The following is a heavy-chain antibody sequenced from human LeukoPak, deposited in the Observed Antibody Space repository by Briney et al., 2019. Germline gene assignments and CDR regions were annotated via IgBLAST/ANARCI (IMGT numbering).Heavy chain of an antibody. J-gene: IGHJ5*02. CDR1: GYTLTELS. V-gene: IGHV1-24*01. CDR2: SDPEDGET. Sequence: ASVKVSCKVSGYTLTELSMHWVRQAPGKGLEWMGGSDPEDGETIYAQKFQGRVTMTEDTSTDTAYMELTSLRSEDTAVYYCATVSGSYYWFDPWGQGTLVTVSS. CDR3: ATVSGSYYWFDP. D-gene: IGHD1-26*01.